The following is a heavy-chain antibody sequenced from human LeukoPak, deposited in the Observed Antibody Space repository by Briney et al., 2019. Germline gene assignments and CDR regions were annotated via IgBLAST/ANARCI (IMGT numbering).Heavy chain of an antibody. V-gene: IGHV4-39*01. Sequence: SETLSLTCTVSGGSLSRSSHYWGWIRQPPGKGLEWLGSIYYSASTFYDPSLKGRVTMSVDTSKNQFSLKLRSVTAADTAMYYCATLVVLAGTPSIDCWGQGTLVTVSS. J-gene: IGHJ4*02. CDR1: GGSLSRSSHY. CDR2: IYYSAST. CDR3: ATLVVLAGTPSIDC. D-gene: IGHD2-15*01.